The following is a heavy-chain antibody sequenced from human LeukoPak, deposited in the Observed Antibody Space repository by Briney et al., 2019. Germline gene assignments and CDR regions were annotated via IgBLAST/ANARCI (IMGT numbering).Heavy chain of an antibody. CDR3: GSLHNRPL. Sequence: GGSLRLSCAASGFTFSSYGMHWVRQAPGKGLEWVAFIRYDGSNKYYADSVKGRFTISRDNSKNSLDLQMTSLRAEDTAIYYCGSLHNRPLWGQGTLATVSS. CDR2: IRYDGSNK. J-gene: IGHJ1*01. CDR1: GFTFSSYG. V-gene: IGHV3-30*02. D-gene: IGHD2/OR15-2a*01.